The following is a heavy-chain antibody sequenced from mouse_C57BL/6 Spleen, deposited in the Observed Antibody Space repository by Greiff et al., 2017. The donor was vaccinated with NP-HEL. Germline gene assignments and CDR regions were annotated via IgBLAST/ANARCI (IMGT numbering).Heavy chain of an antibody. J-gene: IGHJ2*01. CDR3: ARDLQLGRFDY. D-gene: IGHD4-1*02. CDR2: ISDGGSYT. V-gene: IGHV5-4*01. CDR1: GFTFSSYA. Sequence: EVQVVESGGGLVKPGGSLKLSCAASGFTFSSYAMSWVRQTPEKRLEWVATISDGGSYTYYPDNVKGRFTISRDNAKNNLYLQMSHLKSEDTAMYYCARDLQLGRFDYWGQGTTLTVSS.